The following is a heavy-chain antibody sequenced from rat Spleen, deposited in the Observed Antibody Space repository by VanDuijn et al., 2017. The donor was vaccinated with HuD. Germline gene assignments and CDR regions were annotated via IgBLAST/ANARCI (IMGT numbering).Heavy chain of an antibody. CDR2: ISSDGSST. Sequence: EVLLVESNGGLVQPGRSLKLSCAASGFTFNDHFMAWVRQAPTKGLEWVATISSDGSSTYYRDSVKGRFTISRDNAKNTQFLQMDSLRSEDTATYYCARRHYGYTDYFDYWGQGVMVTVSS. D-gene: IGHD1-9*01. CDR3: ARRHYGYTDYFDY. V-gene: IGHV5-29*01. J-gene: IGHJ2*01. CDR1: GFTFNDHF.